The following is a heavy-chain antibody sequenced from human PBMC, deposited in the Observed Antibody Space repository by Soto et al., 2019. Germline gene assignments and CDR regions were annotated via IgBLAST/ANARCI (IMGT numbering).Heavy chain of an antibody. V-gene: IGHV4-34*01. Sequence: KPSETLSLTCAVYGGSFSGYYWSWIRQPPGEGLEWIGEINHSGSTNYNPSLKSRVTISVDTSKNQFSLKLSSVTAADTAVYYCARGKNNGMDVWGQGTTVTVSS. J-gene: IGHJ6*02. CDR3: ARGKNNGMDV. CDR1: GGSFSGYY. CDR2: INHSGST.